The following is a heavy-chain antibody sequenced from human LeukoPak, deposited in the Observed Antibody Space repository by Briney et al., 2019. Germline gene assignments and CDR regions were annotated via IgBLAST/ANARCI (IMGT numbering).Heavy chain of an antibody. CDR1: GGSISSTRYY. D-gene: IGHD3-9*01. CDR3: ARHRAGYSYYFDY. CDR2: IYYSGST. J-gene: IGHJ4*02. V-gene: IGHV4-39*01. Sequence: ETLSLTCTVSGGSISSTRYYWGWIRQPPGKGLEWIGSIYYSGSTYYNPSLKSRVTISVDTSKNQFSLKLSSVTAADTAVYYCARHRAGYSYYFDYWGQGTLVTVSS.